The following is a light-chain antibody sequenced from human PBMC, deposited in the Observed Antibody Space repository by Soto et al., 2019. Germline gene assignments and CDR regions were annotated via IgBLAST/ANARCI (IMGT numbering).Light chain of an antibody. V-gene: IGLV2-23*02. J-gene: IGLJ1*01. CDR3: CSSAGSSIFYV. Sequence: QSALTQPASVSGSPGQSITISCTGTSSDVGSYNLVSWYQQHPGKAPKLMIYEVSKRPSGVSNRFSGSKSGNTASLTISGLQAEDEADYYCCSSAGSSIFYVFGTGTKLTVL. CDR1: SSDVGSYNL. CDR2: EVS.